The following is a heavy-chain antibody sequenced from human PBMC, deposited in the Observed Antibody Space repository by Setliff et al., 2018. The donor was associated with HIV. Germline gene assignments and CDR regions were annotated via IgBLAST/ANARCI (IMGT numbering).Heavy chain of an antibody. Sequence: PGGSLRLSCAASGFTFDDYAMHWVRQAPGKGLEWVSGISWNSGSIGYADSVKGRFTISRDNAKNSLYLQMNSLRAEDTAVYYCASEYNWNWLDVWGKGTTVTVSS. CDR3: ASEYNWNWLDV. J-gene: IGHJ6*04. V-gene: IGHV3-9*01. D-gene: IGHD1-7*01. CDR2: ISWNSGSI. CDR1: GFTFDDYA.